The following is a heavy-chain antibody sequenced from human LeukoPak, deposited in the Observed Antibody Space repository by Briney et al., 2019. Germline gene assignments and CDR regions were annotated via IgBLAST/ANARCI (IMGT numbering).Heavy chain of an antibody. D-gene: IGHD3-10*01. Sequence: PGGSLRLSCAASGFTFSSYAMSWVRQAPGKGLEWVSAISGSGGSTYYADSVKGRFTISGDNSKNTLYLQMNSLRAEDTAVYYCAKGAYYHGSGRYFDYWGQGTLVTVSS. J-gene: IGHJ4*02. V-gene: IGHV3-23*01. CDR1: GFTFSSYA. CDR3: AKGAYYHGSGRYFDY. CDR2: ISGSGGST.